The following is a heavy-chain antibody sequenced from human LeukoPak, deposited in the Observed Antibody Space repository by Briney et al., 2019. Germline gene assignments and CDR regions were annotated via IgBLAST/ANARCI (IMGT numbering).Heavy chain of an antibody. Sequence: GGSLRLSCAASGFRFSDYYMSWIRQTPEEGLEWLSYISSSSDYKNYADSLKGRFTISRDNAKNSVYLQMNSLRAEDTAVYYCARQGLYDSSDFWTFQHWGQGTLVTVSS. J-gene: IGHJ1*01. CDR1: GFRFSDYY. D-gene: IGHD3/OR15-3a*01. V-gene: IGHV3-11*06. CDR3: ARQGLYDSSDFWTFQH. CDR2: ISSSSDYK.